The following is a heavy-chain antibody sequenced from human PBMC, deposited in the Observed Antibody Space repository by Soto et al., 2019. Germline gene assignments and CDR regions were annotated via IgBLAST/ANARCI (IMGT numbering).Heavy chain of an antibody. V-gene: IGHV4-59*08. CDR1: GGSISSYY. J-gene: IGHJ6*03. CDR3: ARLAIVVVPAALPYYYMDV. CDR2: IYYSGST. Sequence: PSETLSLTCTVSGGSISSYYWSWIRQPPGKGLEWIGYIYYSGSTNYNPSLKSRVTISVDTSKNQFSLKLSSVTAADTAVYYCARLAIVVVPAALPYYYMDVWGKGTTVTVSS. D-gene: IGHD2-2*03.